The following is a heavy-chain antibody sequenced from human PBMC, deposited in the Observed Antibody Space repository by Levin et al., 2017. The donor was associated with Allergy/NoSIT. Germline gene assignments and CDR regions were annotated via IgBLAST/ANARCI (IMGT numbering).Heavy chain of an antibody. CDR1: GFSLSTSGMR. CDR3: ARTSRYGGNWYYFDY. V-gene: IGHV2-70*04. CDR2: IDWENEK. D-gene: IGHD4-23*01. Sequence: VSGPTLVKPTQTLTLTCTFSGFSLSTSGMRVNWIRQPPGKALEWLAHIDWENEKFYSTSLKTRVTISKDTSKNQVVLTMTNMDPVDTATYYCARTSRYGGNWYYFDYWGQGTLVTVSS. J-gene: IGHJ4*02.